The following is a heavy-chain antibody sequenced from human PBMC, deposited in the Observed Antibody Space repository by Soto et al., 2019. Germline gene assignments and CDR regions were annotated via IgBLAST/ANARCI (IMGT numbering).Heavy chain of an antibody. CDR3: AKEMTSGYYLFDY. CDR2: ISCTGGST. V-gene: IGHV3-23*01. Sequence: EVQLLQSGGGLVQPGGSLRLSCAASGFTFSSYAMSWFRQAPGKGLEWVATISCTGGSTYYPDSVKGRFTISRDNSKNTVYLQMNSLRAEDAALYYGAKEMTSGYYLFDYWGQGTLVTVSS. J-gene: IGHJ4*02. D-gene: IGHD3-22*01. CDR1: GFTFSSYA.